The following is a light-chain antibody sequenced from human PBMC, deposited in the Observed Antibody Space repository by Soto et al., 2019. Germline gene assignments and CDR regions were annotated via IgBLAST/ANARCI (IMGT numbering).Light chain of an antibody. CDR2: AAS. J-gene: IGKJ1*01. CDR1: QTVNKY. CDR3: QQSYGSPEA. V-gene: IGKV1-39*01. Sequence: DIHLTQSPSSLSASVGDSVTITCRSSQTVNKYLNWYQHRPGKAPKLLIYAASSLQTGVPTRFSGAGAGTFFTLIISNLQLEDVASYYCQQSYGSPEAFGRGTKVEI.